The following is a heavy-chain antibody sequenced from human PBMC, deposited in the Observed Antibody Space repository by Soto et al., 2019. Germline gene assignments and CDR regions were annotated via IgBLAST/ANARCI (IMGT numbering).Heavy chain of an antibody. D-gene: IGHD1-26*01. Sequence: SETLSLTCTVSRASIYTDSWTWIRQPAGKGLQWIGHIYSSGSANYSPSLKSRVSMSVDSSKNQISLKLSSVTAADTAVYYCATIVGANDYWGQGTLVTVSS. CDR2: IYSSGSA. V-gene: IGHV4-4*07. CDR1: RASIYTDS. J-gene: IGHJ4*02. CDR3: ATIVGANDY.